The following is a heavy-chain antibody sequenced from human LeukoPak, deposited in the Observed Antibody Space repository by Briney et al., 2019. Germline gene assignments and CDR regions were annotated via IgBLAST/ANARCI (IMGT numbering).Heavy chain of an antibody. CDR1: GFTFSSYS. V-gene: IGHV3-21*04. CDR3: AKSALYFGELWFDY. Sequence: PGGSLRLSCAASGFTFSSYSMNWVRQAPGKGLEWVSSISGSSYYIYYADSVKGRFTISRDNAKNSLYLQMNSLRAEDTALYYCAKSALYFGELWFDYWGQGTLVTVSP. J-gene: IGHJ4*02. CDR2: ISGSSYYI. D-gene: IGHD3-10*01.